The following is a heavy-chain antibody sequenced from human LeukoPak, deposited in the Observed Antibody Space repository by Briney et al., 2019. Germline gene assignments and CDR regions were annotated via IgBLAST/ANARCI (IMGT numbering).Heavy chain of an antibody. D-gene: IGHD5-18*01. CDR3: ARNGGYSYGYDPYYFDY. CDR1: GLIFSNYA. J-gene: IGHJ4*02. CDR2: IAGDGTST. Sequence: PGGSLRLSCAASGLIFSNYAMTWVRQAPGKGLEWVSTIAGDGTSTYYADSVRGRFTISRDNSKNTLYLQMNSLRAEDTAVYYCARNGGYSYGYDPYYFDYWGQGTLVTVSS. V-gene: IGHV3-23*01.